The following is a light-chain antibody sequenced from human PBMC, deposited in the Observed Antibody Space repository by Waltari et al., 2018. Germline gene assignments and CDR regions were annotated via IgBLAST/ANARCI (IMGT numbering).Light chain of an antibody. CDR1: SSNIGSNY. CDR2: RNN. V-gene: IGLV1-47*01. Sequence: QSVLTQPPSASGTPGQRVTISCSGSSSNIGSNYVSWYQQFPGTAPKLLVYRNNQRPSGAPGRFTVSESGTSASLAISVLRSEDEADYYWRAWDDSLTYWVVGGGTKVTVL. J-gene: IGLJ3*02. CDR3: RAWDDSLTYWV.